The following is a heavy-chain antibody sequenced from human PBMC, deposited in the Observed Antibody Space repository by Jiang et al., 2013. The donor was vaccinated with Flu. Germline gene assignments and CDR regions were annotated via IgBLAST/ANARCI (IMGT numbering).Heavy chain of an antibody. CDR2: IIPIFGIA. J-gene: IGHJ4*02. CDR1: GGTFSSSA. D-gene: IGHD3-22*01. CDR3: ARVPRPLYYYDTSGYYDAYFDY. V-gene: IGHV1-69*04. Sequence: SGAEVKQPGSSVKVSCKASGGTFSSSALSWVRQAPGQGLEWMGRIIPIFGIANYAQKFQGRVTITADKSTSIVYMELSSLRSEDTAVYYCARVPRPLYYYDTSGYYDAYFDYWGQGTLVTVSS.